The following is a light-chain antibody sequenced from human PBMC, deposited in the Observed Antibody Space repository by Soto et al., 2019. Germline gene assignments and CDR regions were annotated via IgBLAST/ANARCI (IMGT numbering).Light chain of an antibody. V-gene: IGKV3-11*01. J-gene: IGKJ1*01. Sequence: EIVLTQSPATLSLSPGERATLSCWASQSVNRYLVWYQQKPGQAPRLLMYDASKRATGIPARFSGSGSGTDFTLTISSLEPEDFAVYYCQQRDLWPWTFGQGTKVEIK. CDR2: DAS. CDR3: QQRDLWPWT. CDR1: QSVNRY.